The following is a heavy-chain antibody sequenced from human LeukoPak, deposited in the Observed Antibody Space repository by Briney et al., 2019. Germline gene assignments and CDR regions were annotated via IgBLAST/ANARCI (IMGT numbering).Heavy chain of an antibody. D-gene: IGHD3-10*01. CDR2: IKRDGSEK. J-gene: IGHJ4*02. Sequence: GGSLRLSCAASGFTVSSNYMSWVRQAPGKGLEWVANIKRDGSEKYYVDSVKGRFTISRDNAKHSLYLQMNSLRAEDTAVYFCTRLSEMLRGPQVIYYFDYWGQGTLVTVSA. V-gene: IGHV3-7*01. CDR3: TRLSEMLRGPQVIYYFDY. CDR1: GFTVSSNY.